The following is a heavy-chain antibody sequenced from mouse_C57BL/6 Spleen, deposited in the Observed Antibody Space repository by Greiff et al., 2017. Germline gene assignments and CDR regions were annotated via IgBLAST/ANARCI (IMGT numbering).Heavy chain of an antibody. CDR1: GYSFTDYN. CDR3: ARGLNAQAQAWFAY. D-gene: IGHD3-2*02. J-gene: IGHJ3*01. Sequence: EVKLMESGPELVKPGASVKISCKASGYSFTDYNMNWVKQSNGKSLEWIGVINPNYGTTSYNQKFKGKATLTVDQSSSTAYMQLNSLTSEDSAVYSCARGLNAQAQAWFAYWGQGTLVTVSA. CDR2: INPNYGTT. V-gene: IGHV1-39*01.